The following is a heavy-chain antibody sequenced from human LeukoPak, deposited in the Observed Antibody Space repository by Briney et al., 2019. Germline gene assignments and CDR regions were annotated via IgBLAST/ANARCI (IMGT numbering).Heavy chain of an antibody. D-gene: IGHD5-24*01. Sequence: GESLKISCKGPGDRFNTHWIAWVRQMPGRGLELMGVIYPEDSDTRYTPSFQGRVTISADKTINTAYLQWTSLKASDTAMYFCVRHRDGYNRDWGQGTLVIVSS. CDR1: GDRFNTHW. CDR2: IYPEDSDT. J-gene: IGHJ4*02. CDR3: VRHRDGYNRD. V-gene: IGHV5-51*01.